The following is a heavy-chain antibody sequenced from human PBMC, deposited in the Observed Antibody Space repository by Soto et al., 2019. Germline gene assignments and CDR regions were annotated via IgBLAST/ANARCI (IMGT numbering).Heavy chain of an antibody. J-gene: IGHJ4*02. Sequence: SGKGLEWIGSIYYSGSTYYNPSLKSRVTISVDTSKNQFSLKLSSVTAADTAVYYCARLGSGGYDFWSGYRTAYDYWGQGTLVTVSS. D-gene: IGHD3-3*01. CDR2: IYYSGST. V-gene: IGHV4-39*01. CDR3: ARLGSGGYDFWSGYRTAYDY.